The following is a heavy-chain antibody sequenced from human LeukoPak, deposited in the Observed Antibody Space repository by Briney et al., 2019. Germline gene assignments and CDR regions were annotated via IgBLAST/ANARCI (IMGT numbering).Heavy chain of an antibody. V-gene: IGHV4-59*01. Sequence: SETLSLTCTVSGGSISSYYWNWIRQPPGQGLEWIGYIYYSGSTNYNPSLKSRVTISVDTSKNQFSLKLSSVTAADTAVYYCARERDVDKDAFDIWGQGTMVTVSS. J-gene: IGHJ3*02. CDR1: GGSISSYY. D-gene: IGHD5-12*01. CDR2: IYYSGST. CDR3: ARERDVDKDAFDI.